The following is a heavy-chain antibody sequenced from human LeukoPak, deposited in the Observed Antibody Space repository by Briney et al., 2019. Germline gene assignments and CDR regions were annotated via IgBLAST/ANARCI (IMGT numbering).Heavy chain of an antibody. D-gene: IGHD2-2*02. CDR3: ARSLGYCSSTSCYTGICDY. Sequence: PGGSLRLSCAASGFTFSDYYMSWIRQAPGKGLEWISYITKTSGTIYYADSVKGRFTISRDNAKNSLYLQMNSLRAEDTAVYYCARSLGYCSSTSCYTGICDYWGQGTLVTVSS. CDR1: GFTFSDYY. V-gene: IGHV3-11*04. J-gene: IGHJ4*02. CDR2: ITKTSGTI.